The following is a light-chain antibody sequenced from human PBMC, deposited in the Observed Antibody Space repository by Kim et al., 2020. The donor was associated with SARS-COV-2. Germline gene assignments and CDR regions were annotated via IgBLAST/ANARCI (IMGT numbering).Light chain of an antibody. Sequence: IQLTQSPSSLSASVGDTVTITCRASQGISSNLAWYQQRPGKAPSLLIYSAFTLHSGVLSRFSGSGSGTDFTLTITSLQPEDFATYHCQQHHSFPLTFGGGTKVDIK. CDR3: QQHHSFPLT. J-gene: IGKJ4*01. CDR1: QGISSN. V-gene: IGKV1-9*01. CDR2: SAF.